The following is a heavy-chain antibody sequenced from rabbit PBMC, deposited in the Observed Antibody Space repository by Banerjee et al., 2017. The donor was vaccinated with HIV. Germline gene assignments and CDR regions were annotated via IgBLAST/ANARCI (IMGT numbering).Heavy chain of an antibody. CDR2: IWTGSDGYI. CDR3: ARVYPGSSHHINL. V-gene: IGHV1S45*01. J-gene: IGHJ4*01. D-gene: IGHD4-2*01. Sequence: QEQLEESGGGLVQPEGSLTLTCKASGFSFSSSYDMCWVRQAPGKGLEWIACIWTGSDGYIYYASWAKGRFTISKTSSTTVTLQMTNLTGADTATYFCARVYPGSSHHINLWGPGTLVTVS. CDR1: GFSFSSSYD.